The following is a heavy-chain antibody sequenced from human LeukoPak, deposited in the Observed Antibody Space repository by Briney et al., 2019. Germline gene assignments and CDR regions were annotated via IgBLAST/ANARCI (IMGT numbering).Heavy chain of an antibody. CDR2: ISTSSSAI. J-gene: IGHJ5*02. CDR3: ARQGYNSGQGLRNNWFDP. CDR1: GFTFSSNS. Sequence: GGSLRLSCTVSGFTFSSNSMNWVRQAPGKGLEWVSFISTSSSAIYYTDSVKGRFTIYRDNAKNSLYLQMNSLRDEDTAVYYCARQGYNSGQGLRNNWFDPWGQGSLVTVSS. V-gene: IGHV3-48*02. D-gene: IGHD6-19*01.